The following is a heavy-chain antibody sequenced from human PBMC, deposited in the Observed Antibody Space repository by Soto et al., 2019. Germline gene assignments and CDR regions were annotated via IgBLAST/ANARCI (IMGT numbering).Heavy chain of an antibody. CDR3: ARGTVTTRYYYGMDV. D-gene: IGHD4-17*01. Sequence: QVQLVESGGGVVQPGRSLRLSCAASGFTFSSYAMHWVRQAPGKGLEWVAVISYDGSNKYYADSVKGRFTISRDNSKNTRYLQRNSLRAEDTAVYYCARGTVTTRYYYGMDVWGQGTTVTVSS. V-gene: IGHV3-30-3*01. J-gene: IGHJ6*02. CDR2: ISYDGSNK. CDR1: GFTFSSYA.